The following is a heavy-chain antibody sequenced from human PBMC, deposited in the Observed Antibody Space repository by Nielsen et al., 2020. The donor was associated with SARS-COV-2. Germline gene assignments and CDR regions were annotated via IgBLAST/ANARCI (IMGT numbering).Heavy chain of an antibody. J-gene: IGHJ6*02. Sequence: GESLKISCAASGFTFDDYGMSWVRQAPGKGLEWVSGINWNGGSTGYADSVKGRFTISRDNSKNTLYLQMNSLRAEDTAVYYCARDQEGYYGSGSYEGDDYYYYYGMDVWGQGTTVTVSS. CDR2: INWNGGST. CDR3: ARDQEGYYGSGSYEGDDYYYYYGMDV. V-gene: IGHV3-20*04. D-gene: IGHD3-10*01. CDR1: GFTFDDYG.